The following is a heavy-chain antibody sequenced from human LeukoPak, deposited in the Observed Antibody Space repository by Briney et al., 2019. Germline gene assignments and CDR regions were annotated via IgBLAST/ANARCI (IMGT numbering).Heavy chain of an antibody. D-gene: IGHD6-19*01. Sequence: GGSLRLSCAASGFTFTSHWLSWFRQSPGRGLEWVAHINSDGSERNYVDSVKGRFTISRDNARNSQFLQMNSLRAEDTAVYYCAGGGGWVFFNWGQGTLVTVSS. J-gene: IGHJ4*02. V-gene: IGHV3-7*01. CDR3: AGGGGWVFFN. CDR2: INSDGSER. CDR1: GFTFTSHW.